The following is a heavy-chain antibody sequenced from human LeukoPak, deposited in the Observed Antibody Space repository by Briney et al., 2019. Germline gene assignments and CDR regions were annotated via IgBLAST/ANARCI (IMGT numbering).Heavy chain of an antibody. CDR2: IIPIFGTA. CDR1: GGTFSSYA. J-gene: IGHJ3*02. V-gene: IGHV1-69*06. CDR3: ARDYSIAVAADAAIDAFDI. D-gene: IGHD6-19*01. Sequence: EASVKISCKASGGTFSSYAINWVRQAPGQGLEWMGGIIPIFGTANYAQKFQGRVTITADKSTSTAYMELSSLRSEGTAVYYCARDYSIAVAADAAIDAFDIWGQGTMVTVSS.